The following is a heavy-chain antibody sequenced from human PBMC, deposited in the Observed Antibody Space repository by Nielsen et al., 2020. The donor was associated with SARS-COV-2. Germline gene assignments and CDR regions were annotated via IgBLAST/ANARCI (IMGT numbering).Heavy chain of an antibody. CDR1: GFTFSSYW. CDR3: ARDSGWEGSGWTFDY. V-gene: IGHV3-7*01. CDR2: IKQDGSEK. J-gene: IGHJ4*02. Sequence: GESLKISCAASGFTFSSYWMSWVRQAPGKGLEWVANIKQDGSEKYYVESVKGRFTISRDNAKNSLYLQMNSLRAEDTAVYYCARDSGWEGSGWTFDYWGQGTLVTVSS. D-gene: IGHD6-19*01.